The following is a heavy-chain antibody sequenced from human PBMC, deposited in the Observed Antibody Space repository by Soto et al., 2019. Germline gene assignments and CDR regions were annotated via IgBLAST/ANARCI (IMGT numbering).Heavy chain of an antibody. Sequence: SGPTLVNGTQTLILTCAFSGFSLTTTGMRLSWIRRPPGKALEWLARIDWDDDKFYSTSLKTRLAISKDTSKNQVVLIMNNMDPVDTATYHRARMRQEQQWLVPDYWGQGTLVTVPS. CDR2: IDWDDDK. V-gene: IGHV2-70*04. CDR1: GFSLTTTGMR. D-gene: IGHD6-19*01. CDR3: ARMRQEQQWLVPDY. J-gene: IGHJ4*02.